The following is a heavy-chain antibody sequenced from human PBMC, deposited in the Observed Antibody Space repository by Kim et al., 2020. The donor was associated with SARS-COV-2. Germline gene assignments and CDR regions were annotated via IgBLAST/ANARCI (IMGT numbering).Heavy chain of an antibody. J-gene: IGHJ3*02. CDR2: IKQDGSEK. CDR3: AREQLREQQLVLGAFDI. V-gene: IGHV3-7*03. CDR1: GFTFSSYW. D-gene: IGHD6-13*01. Sequence: GGSLRLSCAASGFTFSSYWMSWVRQAPGKGLEWVANIKQDGSEKYYVDSVKGRFTISRDNAKNSLYLQMNSLRAEDTAVYYCAREQLREQQLVLGAFDIWGQGTMVTVSS.